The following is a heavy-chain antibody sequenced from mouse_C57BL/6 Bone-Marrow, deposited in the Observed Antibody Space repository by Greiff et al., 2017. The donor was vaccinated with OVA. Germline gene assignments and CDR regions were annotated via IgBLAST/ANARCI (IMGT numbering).Heavy chain of an antibody. CDR3: ARPYDYDGAWGAY. D-gene: IGHD2-4*01. CDR2: IWSDGST. V-gene: IGHV2-6*03. CDR1: GFSLTSYG. Sequence: VKLQESGPGLVAPSQSLSITCTVSGFSLTSYGVHWVRQPPGKGLEWLVVIWSDGSTTYNSALKSRLSISKDNSKSQVFLTMNSLQTDDTAIDYGARPYDYDGAWGAYWGQGTLVTVSA. J-gene: IGHJ3*01.